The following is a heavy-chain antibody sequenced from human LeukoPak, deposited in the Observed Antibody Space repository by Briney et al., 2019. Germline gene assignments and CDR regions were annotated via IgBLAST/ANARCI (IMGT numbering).Heavy chain of an antibody. D-gene: IGHD6-19*01. CDR1: GFTFTNYA. CDR3: AKDSGNSGWYVDN. Sequence: GGSLRLSCAASGFTFTNYAVWWFRQAPGKGLEWVSSISANGAGTYYADSVKGRFTISRDNAKNTVYLQMNSLRVEDTAVYYCAKDSGNSGWYVDNWRQATLVTVSS. V-gene: IGHV3-23*01. J-gene: IGHJ4*02. CDR2: ISANGAGT.